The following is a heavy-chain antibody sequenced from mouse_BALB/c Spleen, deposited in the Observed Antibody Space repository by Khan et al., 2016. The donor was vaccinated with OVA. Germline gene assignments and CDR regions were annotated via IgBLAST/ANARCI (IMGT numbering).Heavy chain of an antibody. CDR3: GRWARK. V-gene: IGHV14-3*02. CDR1: GLTIKDTY. J-gene: IGHJ2*01. Sequence: EVKLQESGAELVKSGATVKLSCTASGLTIKDTYMHWLKQWPEQGLEWIGRIDPPNGNTKYDPNIQGQATITADTSSNTSLLPRSSLTAEDTAVDYCGRWARKWGQGSTLTDSS. CDR2: IDPPNGNT.